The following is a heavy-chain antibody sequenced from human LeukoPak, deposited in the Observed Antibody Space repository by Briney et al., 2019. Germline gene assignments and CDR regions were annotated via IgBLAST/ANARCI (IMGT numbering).Heavy chain of an antibody. D-gene: IGHD6-13*01. J-gene: IGHJ4*02. CDR1: GYSFTSYW. V-gene: IGHV5-51*01. CDR2: IYPGDSDT. CDR3: ARRGIAAAGSFDY. Sequence: GESLKISCKGSGYSFTSYWIGWVRQMPGKGLECIGIIYPGDSDTRYSPSFQGQVTISADKSISTAYLQWSSLKASDTAMYYCARRGIAAAGSFDYWGQGTLLTVSS.